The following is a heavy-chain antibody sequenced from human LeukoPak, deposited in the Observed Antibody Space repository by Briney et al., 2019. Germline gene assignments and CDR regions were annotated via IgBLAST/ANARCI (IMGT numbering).Heavy chain of an antibody. Sequence: PSETLSLTCAVYGGSFSGYYWSWIRQPPGKGLEWIGEINHSGSTNYNPSLKSRVTISVDTSKNQFSLKLSSVTAADTAVYYCASGSPCCSSTSCPFVDYWGQGTLVTVSS. CDR2: INHSGST. CDR3: ASGSPCCSSTSCPFVDY. J-gene: IGHJ4*02. CDR1: GGSFSGYY. V-gene: IGHV4-34*01. D-gene: IGHD2-2*01.